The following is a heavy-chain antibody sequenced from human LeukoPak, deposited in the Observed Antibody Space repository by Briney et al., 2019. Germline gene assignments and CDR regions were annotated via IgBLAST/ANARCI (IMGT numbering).Heavy chain of an antibody. J-gene: IGHJ4*02. V-gene: IGHV3-21*01. CDR1: GFTFSSYS. Sequence: PGGSLRLSCAASGFTFSSYSMNWVRQAPGKGLEWVSSISSSSSYIYYADSVKGRFTISRDNAKNSLYLQMNSLRAEDTAVYYCARDLGSGSSGYDLWGQGTLVTVSS. CDR3: ARDLGSGSSGYDL. D-gene: IGHD3-22*01. CDR2: ISSSSSYI.